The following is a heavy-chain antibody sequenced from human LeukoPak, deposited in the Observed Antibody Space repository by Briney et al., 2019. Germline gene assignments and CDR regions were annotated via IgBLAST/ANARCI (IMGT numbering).Heavy chain of an antibody. CDR3: AKDGSGSPEVLYYYYMDV. J-gene: IGHJ6*03. CDR2: ISWDGGST. Sequence: GGSLRLSCAASGFTFDDYAMHWVRQAPGKGLEWVSLISWDGGSTYYADSVKGRFTISRDNSKNSLYLQMNSLRAEDTALYYRAKDGSGSPEVLYYYYMDVWGKGTTVTVTS. CDR1: GFTFDDYA. V-gene: IGHV3-43D*03. D-gene: IGHD3-10*01.